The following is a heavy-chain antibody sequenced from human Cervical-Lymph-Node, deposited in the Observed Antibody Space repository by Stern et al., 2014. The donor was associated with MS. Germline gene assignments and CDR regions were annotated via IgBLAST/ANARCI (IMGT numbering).Heavy chain of an antibody. CDR3: TREHHGGNFAS. Sequence: VQLVESGAEVKKPGSSVKVSCKVSGASFSTNAISWVRQAPGQELEWMGRSVSYFDKANCAQRFRGRVTITAVESTSTAYLYLSSLRSGDTAVYFCTREHHGGNFASWGQGTLVTVSS. V-gene: IGHV1-69*01. CDR2: SVSYFDKA. D-gene: IGHD4-23*01. CDR1: GASFSTNA. J-gene: IGHJ4*02.